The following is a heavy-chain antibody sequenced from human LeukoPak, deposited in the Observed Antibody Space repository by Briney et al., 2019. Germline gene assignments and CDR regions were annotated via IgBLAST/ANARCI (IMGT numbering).Heavy chain of an antibody. CDR3: ARYIETPRRDLDY. CDR2: TSRGGSDI. V-gene: IGHV3-48*03. D-gene: IGHD4-23*01. Sequence: GGSLRLSCATSGFTFSNHEMNWVRQAPGKGLEWVAYTSRGGSDISYADSVKGRFTISTDNAKNSVYLQMNTLRAEDTAVYYCARYIETPRRDLDYWGQGTLVTVSS. J-gene: IGHJ4*02. CDR1: GFTFSNHE.